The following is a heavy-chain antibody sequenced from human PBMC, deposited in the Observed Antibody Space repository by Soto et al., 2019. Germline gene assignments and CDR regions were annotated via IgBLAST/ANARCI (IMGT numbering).Heavy chain of an antibody. CDR2: IWYDGSNK. CDR3: ARDPITFGGVIVPWFDP. J-gene: IGHJ5*02. Sequence: QVQLVESGGGVVQPGRSLRLSCAASGFTFSSYGMHWVRQAPGKGLEWVAVIWYDGSNKYYADSVEGRFTISRDNSKNTLYLQMNSLRAEDTAVYYCARDPITFGGVIVPWFDPWGQGTLVTVSS. D-gene: IGHD3-16*02. CDR1: GFTFSSYG. V-gene: IGHV3-33*01.